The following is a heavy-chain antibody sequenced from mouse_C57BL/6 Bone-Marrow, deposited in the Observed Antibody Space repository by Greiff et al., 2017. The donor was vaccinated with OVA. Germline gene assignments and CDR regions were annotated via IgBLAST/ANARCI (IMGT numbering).Heavy chain of an antibody. CDR3: TMWLGYYARDY. D-gene: IGHD1-1*02. Sequence: VQLQQSGAELVRPGASVKLSCTASGFTITDYYMHWVKQRPEQGLEWIGRIDPEDGDTEYAPKFQGKATMTADTSSNTAYLQLSSLTSEDTAVYYFTMWLGYYARDYWGQGTSVTVSS. CDR1: GFTITDYY. J-gene: IGHJ4*01. CDR2: IDPEDGDT. V-gene: IGHV14-1*01.